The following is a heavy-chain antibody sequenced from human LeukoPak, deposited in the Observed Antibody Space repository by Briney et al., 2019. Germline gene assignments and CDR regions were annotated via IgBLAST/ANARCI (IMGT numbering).Heavy chain of an antibody. D-gene: IGHD1-26*01. V-gene: IGHV4-4*07. CDR3: ARGKAYSGSYYGIFDY. CDR2: FYTSGST. Sequence: SETLSLTCTVSGGSISTYYWSWIRQPAGKGLEWIGRFYTSGSTNYNPSLRSRVTMSVDTSKNQFSLKLSSVTAADTAVYYCARGKAYSGSYYGIFDYWGQGTLVTVSS. CDR1: GGSISTYY. J-gene: IGHJ4*02.